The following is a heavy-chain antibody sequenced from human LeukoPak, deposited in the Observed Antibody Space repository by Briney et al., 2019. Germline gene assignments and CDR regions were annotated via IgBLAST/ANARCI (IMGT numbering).Heavy chain of an antibody. Sequence: PXGSLRLSCAASGFTFSRHWMTWVRQAPGKGLEWVANIKHDGSEKNYVDSVKGRFTISRDNAKNSLYLQMNTLRAEDTAVYYCAKADSNGYYSFFDYWGQGTLVTVSS. V-gene: IGHV3-7*03. CDR2: IKHDGSEK. CDR3: AKADSNGYYSFFDY. D-gene: IGHD3-22*01. J-gene: IGHJ4*02. CDR1: GFTFSRHW.